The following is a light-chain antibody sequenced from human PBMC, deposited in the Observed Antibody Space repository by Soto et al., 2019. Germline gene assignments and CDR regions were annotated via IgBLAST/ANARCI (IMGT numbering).Light chain of an antibody. J-gene: IGKJ3*01. CDR1: QDIKTY. Sequence: IQMTQSPSSLSASVGDRVSITCRASQDIKTYLAWYQQKQGKAPKLLISGTFTLQSGVPSRFNGSGSGTDFTLTISRLQPEDFATYYCQHLNNYPPFTFGPGTKVDLE. CDR2: GTF. V-gene: IGKV1-9*01. CDR3: QHLNNYPPFT.